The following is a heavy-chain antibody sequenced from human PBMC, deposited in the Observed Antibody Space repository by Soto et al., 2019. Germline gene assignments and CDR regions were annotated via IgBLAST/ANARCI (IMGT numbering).Heavy chain of an antibody. V-gene: IGHV3-23*01. D-gene: IGHD5-18*01. CDR3: AKGHSYGYSDYYYYLDV. Sequence: GGSLRLSCAASGFTFNSYGMSWVRQAPGKGLEWVSGISDSGGSTYYADSVKGRFTISRDNSKNTLFLQMNSLRAEDTAVYYYAKGHSYGYSDYYYYLDVWGKGTTVTVSS. J-gene: IGHJ6*03. CDR2: ISDSGGST. CDR1: GFTFNSYG.